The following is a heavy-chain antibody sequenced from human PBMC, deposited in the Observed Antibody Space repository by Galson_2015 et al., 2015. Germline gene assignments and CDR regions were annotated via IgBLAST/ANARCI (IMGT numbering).Heavy chain of an antibody. V-gene: IGHV3-74*01. D-gene: IGHD4-11*01. Sequence: SLRLSCAASGFTFSSYWMHWVRQAPGKGLVWVSRINSDGSSTSYADSVKGRFTISRDNAKNTLYLQMNSLRAEDTAVYYCARGRVSYTPDWYFDLWGRGTLVTVSS. CDR1: GFTFSSYW. J-gene: IGHJ2*01. CDR3: ARGRVSYTPDWYFDL. CDR2: INSDGSST.